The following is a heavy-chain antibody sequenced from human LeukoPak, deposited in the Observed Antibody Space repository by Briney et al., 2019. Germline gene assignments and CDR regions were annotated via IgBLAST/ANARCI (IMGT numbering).Heavy chain of an antibody. CDR2: MNPNRGNT. CDR3: ARLEGITIFGVVPHYYYGMDV. V-gene: IGHV1-8*01. J-gene: IGHJ6*02. CDR1: GYTFTSYD. Sequence: GSVTVSCKASGYTFTSYDINGVRQAGGQGVEWMGWMNPNRGNTDYAQKFQGRVTMTRNTSISTAYMELSSLRSEDTAVYYRARLEGITIFGVVPHYYYGMDVWGQGTTVTVSS. D-gene: IGHD3-3*01.